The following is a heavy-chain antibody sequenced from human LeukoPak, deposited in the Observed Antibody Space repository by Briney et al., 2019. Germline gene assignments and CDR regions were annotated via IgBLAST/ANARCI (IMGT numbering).Heavy chain of an antibody. V-gene: IGHV3-23*01. J-gene: IGHJ4*02. Sequence: GGSLRLSCVASGFIFSSYGMSWVRQAPGKGLEWVSGISGSGGSTYYADSVKDRFTTSRDISKNTLYLQMNSLRGEDTAVYYCAKDLAYYYDSSGYYYSYYFDYWGQGTLVTVSS. CDR2: ISGSGGST. CDR3: AKDLAYYYDSSGYYYSYYFDY. CDR1: GFIFSSYG. D-gene: IGHD3-22*01.